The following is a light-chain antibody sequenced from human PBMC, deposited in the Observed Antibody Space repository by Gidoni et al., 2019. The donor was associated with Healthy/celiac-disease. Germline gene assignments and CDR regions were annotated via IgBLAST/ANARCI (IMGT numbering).Light chain of an antibody. J-gene: IGKJ2*01. Sequence: ELLLTQSPGTLSLSPGERATLSCRASQSVRSSYLAWYQQKPGQAPRLLIYGASSRATGIPDRFSGSGSGTDFTLTISRLEPEDFAVYYCQQYGSSPYTFGQGTKLEIK. CDR1: QSVRSSY. CDR3: QQYGSSPYT. CDR2: GAS. V-gene: IGKV3-20*01.